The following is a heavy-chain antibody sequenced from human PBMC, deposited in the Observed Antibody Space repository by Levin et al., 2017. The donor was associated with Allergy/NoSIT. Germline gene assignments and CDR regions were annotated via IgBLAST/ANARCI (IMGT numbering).Heavy chain of an antibody. CDR3: ARHGGESLGYALDF. Sequence: SETLSLTCTGSISGYYWSWIRQPPGKGLEWIAYIYDSGTTNYNPSLRSRVTISIDRSRNKVSLKLSSVTAADTAVYYCARHGGESLGYALDFWAQGTQVTVSS. D-gene: IGHD3-16*01. CDR1: SISGYY. CDR2: IYDSGTT. V-gene: IGHV4-59*08. J-gene: IGHJ4*02.